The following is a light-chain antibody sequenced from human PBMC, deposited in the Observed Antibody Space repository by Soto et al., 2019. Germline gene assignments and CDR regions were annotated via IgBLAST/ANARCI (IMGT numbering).Light chain of an antibody. Sequence: SSELSQPPSVSVAPGKTAAITCGGSNIGSKSVHWYQQKPGQAPVLVIYYDSDRPSGIPERFSGSNPGNTATLTISRVEAGDEADYYCQVWDTGSDHVVFGGGTKLTVL. CDR3: QVWDTGSDHVV. V-gene: IGLV3-21*04. CDR1: NIGSKS. CDR2: YDS. J-gene: IGLJ2*01.